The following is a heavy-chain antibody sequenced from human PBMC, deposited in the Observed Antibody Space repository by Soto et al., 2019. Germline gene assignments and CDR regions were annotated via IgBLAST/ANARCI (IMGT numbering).Heavy chain of an antibody. J-gene: IGHJ4*02. D-gene: IGHD5-18*01. CDR3: TRFPRGYSYVDC. CDR2: IKTKTEGGTT. Sequence: EVQLVESGGGLVKPGGSLRLSCAASGFTISNAWMSWVRQAPGMGLEWVGRIKTKTEGGTTDYAAHVRDRFTISTDDSKNTLYLQMNSLKTEDTAVYYCTRFPRGYSYVDCWGQGTLVTVSS. V-gene: IGHV3-15*07. CDR1: GFTISNAW.